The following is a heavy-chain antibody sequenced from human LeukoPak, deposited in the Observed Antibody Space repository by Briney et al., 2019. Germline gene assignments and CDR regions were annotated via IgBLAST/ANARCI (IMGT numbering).Heavy chain of an antibody. CDR1: GGSISSSSYY. V-gene: IGHV4-39*07. Sequence: SETLSLTCTVSGGSISSSSYYWGWIRQPPGKGLEWIGSIYYSGSTYYNPSLKSRVTISVDTSKNQFSLKLSSVTAADTAVYYCARTGDVRGVFDPWGQGTLVTVSS. D-gene: IGHD3-16*01. CDR2: IYYSGST. J-gene: IGHJ5*02. CDR3: ARTGDVRGVFDP.